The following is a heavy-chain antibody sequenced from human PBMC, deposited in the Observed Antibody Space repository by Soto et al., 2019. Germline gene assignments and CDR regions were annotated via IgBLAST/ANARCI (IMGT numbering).Heavy chain of an antibody. Sequence: CLRLSCAASGFTFSSYGMHWVRQAPGKGLEWVAVLWYDGSTKYYAASVKGRFTISRDNSKNTLYLQMNSLRAEHTAVHYCARSRPTTMIVVGNGPYYYGRDVWGKGTTVTVS. CDR1: GFTFSSYG. CDR3: ARSRPTTMIVVGNGPYYYGRDV. J-gene: IGHJ6*04. D-gene: IGHD3-22*01. CDR2: LWYDGSTK. V-gene: IGHV3-33*01.